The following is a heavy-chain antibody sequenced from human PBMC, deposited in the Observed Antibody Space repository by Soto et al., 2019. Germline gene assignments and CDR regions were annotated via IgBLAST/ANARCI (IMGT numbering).Heavy chain of an antibody. CDR3: ARDLGKQWVARRTGFDP. D-gene: IGHD6-19*01. V-gene: IGHV1-18*01. Sequence: QVQLVQSGAEVKKPGASVKVSCKASGYTFTSYVISWVRQAPGQGLEWMGWISAYNGNTNYEQKLQGRVTMTPDTSTSTAYMELRSLRSDDTAVYYCARDLGKQWVARRTGFDPWGQGTLVTVSS. J-gene: IGHJ5*02. CDR1: GYTFTSYV. CDR2: ISAYNGNT.